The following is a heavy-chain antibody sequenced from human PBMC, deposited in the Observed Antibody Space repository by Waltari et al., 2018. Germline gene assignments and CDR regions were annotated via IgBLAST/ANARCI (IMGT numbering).Heavy chain of an antibody. J-gene: IGHJ4*02. Sequence: QVQLQESGPGLVKPSQTLSLTCTVSGDSISRGSYYWTWIRQPAGKGLEWIGHIYKSGSTTHNPSLKTRLSISMNKSNNQLSLTLKSVTAADTAVYYCARDRGPDVNEAMGLDYWGQGTRVTVSS. CDR3: ARDRGPDVNEAMGLDY. D-gene: IGHD3-10*01. CDR2: IYKSGST. CDR1: GDSISRGSYY. V-gene: IGHV4-61*02.